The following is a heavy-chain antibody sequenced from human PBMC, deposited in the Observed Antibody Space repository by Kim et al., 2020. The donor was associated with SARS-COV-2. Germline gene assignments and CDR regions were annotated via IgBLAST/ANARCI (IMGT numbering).Heavy chain of an antibody. D-gene: IGHD6-19*01. V-gene: IGHV7-4-1*02. J-gene: IGHJ4*02. CDR3: ARAPPYSSGCLTY. Sequence: YAQGFTERFVFSLDTSVSTAYLQISSLKAEDTAVYYCARAPPYSSGCLTYWGQGTLVTVSS.